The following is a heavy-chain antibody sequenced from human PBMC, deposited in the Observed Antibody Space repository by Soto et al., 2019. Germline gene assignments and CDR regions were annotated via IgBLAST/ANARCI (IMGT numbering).Heavy chain of an antibody. CDR1: GGTFSSYA. CDR3: AILTYYYGSGSYRPNWFDP. CDR2: IIPIFGTA. Sequence: QVQLVQSGAEVKKPGSSVKVSCKASGGTFSSYAISWVRQAPGQGLEWMGGIIPIFGTANYAQKFQGRVTITADESTSTDYMELSSLRSEDTAVYYCAILTYYYGSGSYRPNWFDPWGQGTLVTVSS. D-gene: IGHD3-10*01. J-gene: IGHJ5*02. V-gene: IGHV1-69*12.